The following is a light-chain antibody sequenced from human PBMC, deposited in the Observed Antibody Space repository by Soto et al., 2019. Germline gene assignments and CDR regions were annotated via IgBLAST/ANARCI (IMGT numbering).Light chain of an antibody. J-gene: IGKJ1*01. CDR1: QSISDW. V-gene: IGKV1-5*03. CDR2: KAS. CDR3: QQYNSYSRT. Sequence: DIQMTQSPSTLSASVGDRVTITCRASQSISDWLAWYQQKPGKAPKLLIYKASSLESGVPSRFSGSGSGTDFTLTISSLQPHDFATYYCQQYNSYSRTFGQGTKVEV.